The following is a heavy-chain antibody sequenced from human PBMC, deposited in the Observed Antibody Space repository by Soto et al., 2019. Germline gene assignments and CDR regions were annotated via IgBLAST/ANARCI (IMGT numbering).Heavy chain of an antibody. CDR1: GFTFADYT. J-gene: IGHJ6*02. Sequence: GSLRLSCAASGFTFADYTMHWVRPAPGEGLEWVSLISWDGGSTYYADSVKGRFTISRANSKNSRYLQMNSLRTEDTALYYCAKHIYQGGYSYGFYYGMDVGGQGTTVTVSS. CDR3: AKHIYQGGYSYGFYYGMDV. D-gene: IGHD5-18*01. V-gene: IGHV3-43*01. CDR2: ISWDGGST.